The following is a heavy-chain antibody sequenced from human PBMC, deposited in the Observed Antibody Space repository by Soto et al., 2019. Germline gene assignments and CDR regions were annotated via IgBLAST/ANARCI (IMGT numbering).Heavy chain of an antibody. Sequence: PGGSVRLSCAASGFTFSSYSMNWVRQAPGKGLEWVSSISSSSSYIYYADSVKGRFTISRDNAKNSLYLQMNSLRAEDTAVCYCARVGYCSSTSCYREEYYGMDVWGQGTTVTVSS. CDR3: ARVGYCSSTSCYREEYYGMDV. J-gene: IGHJ6*02. V-gene: IGHV3-21*01. D-gene: IGHD2-2*01. CDR1: GFTFSSYS. CDR2: ISSSSSYI.